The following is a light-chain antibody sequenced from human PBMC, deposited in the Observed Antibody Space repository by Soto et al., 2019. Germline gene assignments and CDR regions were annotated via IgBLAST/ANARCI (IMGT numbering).Light chain of an antibody. CDR3: MQSTQLPPT. V-gene: IGKV2D-29*02. CDR2: EVS. Sequence: DVVMTQTPLSLSVAPGQPASLSCKSSQSLLHITGETFLFWYLQKPGQSPRLLIYEVSTRVSGVPDRFSGSGSGTDFTLEISRVETDDVGIYYCMQSTQLPPTFGQGTRLEIK. J-gene: IGKJ5*01. CDR1: QSLLHITGETF.